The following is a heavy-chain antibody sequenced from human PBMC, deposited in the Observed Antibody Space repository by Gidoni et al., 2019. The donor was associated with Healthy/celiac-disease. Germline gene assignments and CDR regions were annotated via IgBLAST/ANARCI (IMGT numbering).Heavy chain of an antibody. J-gene: IGHJ3*02. Sequence: QVQLVQSGAEVKKPGASVKVSCKASGYTFTRYAMHWVRQAPGQRLEWMGWINAGNGNTKYSQKFQGRVTITRDTSASTAYMELSSLRSEDTAVYYCARDPNYYDSSGHAPGAFDIWGQGTMVTVSS. D-gene: IGHD3-22*01. CDR1: GYTFTRYA. CDR3: ARDPNYYDSSGHAPGAFDI. CDR2: INAGNGNT. V-gene: IGHV1-3*01.